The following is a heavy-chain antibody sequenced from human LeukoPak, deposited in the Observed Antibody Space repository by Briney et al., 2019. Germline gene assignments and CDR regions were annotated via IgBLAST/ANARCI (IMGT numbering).Heavy chain of an antibody. CDR3: ATSIVVVPAAIIRRVGGGRRWFDP. CDR2: IYHSGST. Sequence: PSGTLSLTCAVSGGSISSSNWWSWVRQPPWKGLEWIGEIYHSGSTNYNPSLKSRVTISVDKSKNQFSLKLSSVTAADTAVYYCATSIVVVPAAIIRRVGGGRRWFDPWGQGTLVTVSS. CDR1: GGSISSSNW. V-gene: IGHV4-4*02. J-gene: IGHJ5*02. D-gene: IGHD2-2*01.